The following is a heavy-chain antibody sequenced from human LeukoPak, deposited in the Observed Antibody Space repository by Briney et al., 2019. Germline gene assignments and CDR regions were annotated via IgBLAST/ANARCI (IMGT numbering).Heavy chain of an antibody. Sequence: PSETLSLTCTVSGASLSSTDYYWSWIRQPPGKGLDFIGYIYYSGSTYYNPSLNRRISMSLDKSTNQFSMKLKSMTAADAAVYYCARGMVRGGFDAFDLWGQGAMVTVSS. CDR1: GASLSSTDYY. J-gene: IGHJ3*01. V-gene: IGHV4-30-4*01. CDR2: IYYSGST. D-gene: IGHD3-10*01. CDR3: ARGMVRGGFDAFDL.